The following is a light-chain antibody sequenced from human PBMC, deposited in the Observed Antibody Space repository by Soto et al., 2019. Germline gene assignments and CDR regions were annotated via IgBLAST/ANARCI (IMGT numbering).Light chain of an antibody. CDR2: KAS. J-gene: IGKJ5*01. CDR1: QTISSW. CDR3: QQYYSFPT. V-gene: IGKV1-5*03. Sequence: DIQMTQSPSTLSGSVGDRVTITGRASQTISSWLAWYQQKPGKAPKLLIYKASTLKSGVPSRFSGSGSGTEFTLTISSLQPDDFATYYCQQYYSFPTFGQGTRLEIK.